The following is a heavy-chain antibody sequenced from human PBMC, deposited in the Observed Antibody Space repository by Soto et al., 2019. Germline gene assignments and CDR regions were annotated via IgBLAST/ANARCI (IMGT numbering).Heavy chain of an antibody. CDR3: ARGCEWLYYYYMDV. Sequence: ASVKVSCKASGYTFTSYDINWARQATGQGLEWMGWMNPNSGNTGYAQKFQGRVTMTRNTSISTAYMELSSLRSEDTAVYYCARGCEWLYYYYMDVWGKGTTVTVSS. D-gene: IGHD5-12*01. CDR1: GYTFTSYD. CDR2: MNPNSGNT. V-gene: IGHV1-8*01. J-gene: IGHJ6*03.